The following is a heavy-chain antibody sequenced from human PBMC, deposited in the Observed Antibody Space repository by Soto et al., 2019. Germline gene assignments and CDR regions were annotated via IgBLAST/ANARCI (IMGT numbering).Heavy chain of an antibody. D-gene: IGHD3-10*01. V-gene: IGHV3-23*04. J-gene: IGHJ4*02. Sequence: EVQLVESGGGLIQPGGSLRLSCAASGFTVSSNYMSWVRQAPGKGLEWVSVISGSGGSTYYADSVKGRFTISRDNSKNTLYLQMNSLRAEDTAVYYCAKDPRGGVRAPWGQGTLVTVSS. CDR3: AKDPRGGVRAP. CDR1: GFTVSSNY. CDR2: ISGSGGST.